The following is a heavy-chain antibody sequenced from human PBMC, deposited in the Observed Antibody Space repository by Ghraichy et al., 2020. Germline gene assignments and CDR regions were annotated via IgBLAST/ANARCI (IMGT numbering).Heavy chain of an antibody. D-gene: IGHD1-26*01. CDR3: ARDGSGSYYYYYGMDG. V-gene: IGHV4-59*01. CDR1: GGSISSYY. J-gene: IGHJ6*02. CDR2: IYYSGST. Sequence: SETLSLTCTVSGGSISSYYWSWIRQPPGKELEWIGYIYYSGSTNYNPSLKSRVTISVDTSKNQFSLKLSSVTAADTAVYYCARDGSGSYYYYYGMDGWGQGTTVTVSS.